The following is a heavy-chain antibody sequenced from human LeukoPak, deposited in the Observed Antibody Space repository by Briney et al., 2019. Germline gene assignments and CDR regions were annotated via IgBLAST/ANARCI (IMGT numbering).Heavy chain of an antibody. CDR2: INTHSAGT. D-gene: IGHD5-18*01. CDR1: GYTFITYY. CDR3: ARVPTLQLWLPEARLDP. Sequence: AAVKVSCKTSGYTFITYYMHWMRQAPGQKLEWMGWINTHSAGTNYAQKFQGRLTLTRDTTINTAYMELRRLRTDDTAVYYCARVPTLQLWLPEARLDPWGQGTLVTVSS. J-gene: IGHJ5*02. V-gene: IGHV1-2*02.